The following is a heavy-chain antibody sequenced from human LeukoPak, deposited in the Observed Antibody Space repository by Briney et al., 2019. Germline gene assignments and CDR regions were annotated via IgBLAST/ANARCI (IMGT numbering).Heavy chain of an antibody. V-gene: IGHV1-69*13. J-gene: IGHJ6*03. CDR3: ARAGYGSSRNYYMDV. CDR1: GGTFSSYA. Sequence: GASVKVSCKASGGTFSSYAISWVRQAPGQGLEWMGGIIPIFGTANYAQKFQGRVTITADESTSTAYVELSSLRSEDTAVYYCARAGYGSSRNYYMDVWGKGTTVTVSS. CDR2: IIPIFGTA. D-gene: IGHD6-13*01.